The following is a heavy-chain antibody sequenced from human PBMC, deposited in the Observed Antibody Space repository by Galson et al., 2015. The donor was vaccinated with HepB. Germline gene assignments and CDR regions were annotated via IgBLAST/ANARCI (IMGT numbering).Heavy chain of an antibody. CDR1: GFTVSSNY. CDR2: IYSGGST. Sequence: SLRLSCAASGFTVSSNYMSWVRQAPGKGLEWVSVIYSGGSTYYADSVKGRFTISRDNSKNTLYLQMNSLRAEDTAVYYCAREAEDDILTGLHFDYWGQGTLVTVSS. CDR3: AREAEDDILTGLHFDY. D-gene: IGHD3-9*01. J-gene: IGHJ4*02. V-gene: IGHV3-66*02.